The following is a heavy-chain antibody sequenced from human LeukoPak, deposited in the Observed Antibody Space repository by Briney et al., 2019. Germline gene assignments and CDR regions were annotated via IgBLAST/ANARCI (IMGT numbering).Heavy chain of an antibody. V-gene: IGHV3-23*01. CDR2: ISGSGGST. D-gene: IGHD3-3*01. CDR3: AKGGYDFWSGYVNWFDP. CDR1: GFTFSSYA. J-gene: IGHJ5*02. Sequence: RAGGSLRLSCAASGFTFSSYAMSWVRQAPGKGLEWVSAISGSGGSTYYADSVKGRFTISRDNSKNTLYLQMNSLRAEDTSVYYCAKGGYDFWSGYVNWFDPWGQGTLVTVSS.